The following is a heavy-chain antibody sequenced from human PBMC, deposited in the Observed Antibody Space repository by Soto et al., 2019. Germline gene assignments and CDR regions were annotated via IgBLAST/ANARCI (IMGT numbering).Heavy chain of an antibody. CDR1: GDSVSSNSAA. D-gene: IGHD3-10*01. Sequence: SQTLSLTCAISGDSVSSNSAAWNWIRQSPSRGLEWLGRTYYRSKWYNDYAVSVKSRITINPDTSKNHFSLQLNSVTPDDTAVYYCARGAGSGSYRPLTFDYWGQGALVTVYS. CDR2: TYYRSKWYN. J-gene: IGHJ4*02. V-gene: IGHV6-1*01. CDR3: ARGAGSGSYRPLTFDY.